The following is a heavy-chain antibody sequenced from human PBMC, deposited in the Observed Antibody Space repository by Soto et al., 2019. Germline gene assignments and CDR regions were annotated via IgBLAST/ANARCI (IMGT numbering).Heavy chain of an antibody. D-gene: IGHD2-21*01. CDR1: GGTFSSYA. Sequence: QVQLVQSGAEVKKPGSSVKVSCKASGGTFSSYAISWVRQAPGQGLEWMGGIIPIFGTANYAQKFQGRVTITADESTSTAYMELSSLRSEDTAVYYCASNLLAGGAAAEYFQHWGQCPLVTVSS. CDR2: IIPIFGTA. J-gene: IGHJ1*01. CDR3: ASNLLAGGAAAEYFQH. V-gene: IGHV1-69*01.